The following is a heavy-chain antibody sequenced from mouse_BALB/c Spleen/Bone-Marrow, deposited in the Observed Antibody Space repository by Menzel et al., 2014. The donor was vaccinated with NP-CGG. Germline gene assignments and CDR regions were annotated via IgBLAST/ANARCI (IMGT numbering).Heavy chain of an antibody. Sequence: VQLQQSGGGLVQPGGSLKLSFAASGFDFSRYWMSWVRQAPGKGLEWIGEINPDSSTINYTPSLKDKFIISRDNAKNTLYLQMSKVRSEDTALYYCARQGYYGKGDYWGQGTTLTVSS. CDR3: ARQGYYGKGDY. D-gene: IGHD2-1*01. V-gene: IGHV4-1*02. CDR2: INPDSSTI. CDR1: GFDFSRYW. J-gene: IGHJ2*01.